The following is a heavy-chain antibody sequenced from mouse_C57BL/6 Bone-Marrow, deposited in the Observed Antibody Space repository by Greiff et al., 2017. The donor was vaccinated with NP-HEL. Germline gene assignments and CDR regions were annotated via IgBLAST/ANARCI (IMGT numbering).Heavy chain of an antibody. CDR1: GYTFTSYW. CDR2: IDPSDSYT. Sequence: VQLQQPGAELVMPGASVKLSCKASGYTFTSYWMHWVKQRPGQGLEWIGEIDPSDSYTNYNQKFKGKSTLTVDKSSSTAYMQLSSLTSDDSAVDYCAREGVITTIFDYWGQGTTLTVSA. CDR3: AREGVITTIFDY. V-gene: IGHV1-69*01. J-gene: IGHJ2*01. D-gene: IGHD1-1*01.